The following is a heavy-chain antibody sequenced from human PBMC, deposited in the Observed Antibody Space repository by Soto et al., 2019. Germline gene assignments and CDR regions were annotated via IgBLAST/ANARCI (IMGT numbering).Heavy chain of an antibody. CDR2: ISSSGSTI. CDR1: GFTFSDYY. V-gene: IGHV3-11*01. Sequence: QVQLVESGGGLVKPGGSLRLSCAASGFTFSDYYMSWIRQAPGTGLEWVSYISSSGSTIYYAESAKGRCTISRDNAKKSLYLQMNSLRAEDTAVYYCAREASNYYPTDYWGQGTLVTVSS. J-gene: IGHJ4*02. D-gene: IGHD4-4*01. CDR3: AREASNYYPTDY.